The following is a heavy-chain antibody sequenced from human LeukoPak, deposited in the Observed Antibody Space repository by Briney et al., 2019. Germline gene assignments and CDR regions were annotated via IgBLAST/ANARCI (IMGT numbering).Heavy chain of an antibody. CDR1: GYSINNYW. D-gene: IGHD2-15*01. V-gene: IGHV5-51*01. CDR2: IYPADSDI. Sequence: GESLKISCKGSGYSINNYWIGWVRQMPGKGLEWMGIIYPADSDIRYSPSFQGQVTISADKSISTAYLQWSSLKASDTAIYYCARQEYCSGGSCYTSFDPWGQGTLVIVSS. J-gene: IGHJ5*02. CDR3: ARQEYCSGGSCYTSFDP.